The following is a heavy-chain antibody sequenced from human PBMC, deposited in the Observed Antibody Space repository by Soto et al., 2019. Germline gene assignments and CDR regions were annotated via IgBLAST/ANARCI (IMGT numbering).Heavy chain of an antibody. V-gene: IGHV1-18*01. D-gene: IGHD4-17*01. Sequence: QVPLVQSGAEVKKPGASVKVSCKASGYTFTSYGISWVRQAPGQGLEWMGWISAYNGNTNYAKKLQGRVTMTTDTSTSTAYMELRSLRSDDTAVYYCARDQDPHGDEANFDYWGQGALVTVSS. J-gene: IGHJ4*02. CDR2: ISAYNGNT. CDR3: ARDQDPHGDEANFDY. CDR1: GYTFTSYG.